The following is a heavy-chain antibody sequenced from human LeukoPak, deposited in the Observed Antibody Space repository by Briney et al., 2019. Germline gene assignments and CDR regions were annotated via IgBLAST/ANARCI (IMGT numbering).Heavy chain of an antibody. V-gene: IGHV3-20*04. Sequence: PGGSLRLSCAASGFTFDDYGMSWVRQAPGKGLEWVSGINWNGGRTGYAESVKGRFTISRDNAKNPLYLQMNSLRAEDTAVYYCERDSGSIVGATGAFDIWGQGTMVTVSS. J-gene: IGHJ3*02. D-gene: IGHD1-26*01. CDR2: INWNGGRT. CDR3: ERDSGSIVGATGAFDI. CDR1: GFTFDDYG.